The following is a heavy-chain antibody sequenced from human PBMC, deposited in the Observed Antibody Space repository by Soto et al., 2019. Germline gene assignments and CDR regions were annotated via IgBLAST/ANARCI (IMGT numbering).Heavy chain of an antibody. CDR1: GGSLSTYY. J-gene: IGHJ4*02. CDR3: ARDKGGWPDY. D-gene: IGHD1-26*01. CDR2: IYYTGGT. Sequence: QVQLQESGPGLVKPSETLSLTCTVSGGSLSTYYWSWIRQPPGKGLEWIGYIYYTGGTHYNPSLKSRVSISLDTSKNHFSLQLTSVTAADTAVYYCARDKGGWPDYWGQGTLVTVSS. V-gene: IGHV4-59*01.